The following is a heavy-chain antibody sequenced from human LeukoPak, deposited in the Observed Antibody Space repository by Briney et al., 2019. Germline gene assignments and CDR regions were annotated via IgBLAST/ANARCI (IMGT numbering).Heavy chain of an antibody. J-gene: IGHJ4*02. CDR2: INHSGST. CDR3: ARAPYVWGSYRTFDY. V-gene: IGHV4-34*01. CDR1: GGSFSGYY. D-gene: IGHD3-16*02. Sequence: PSETLSLTCAVYGGSFSGYYWSWIRQPPGKGLEWIGEINHSGSTNYNPSLKSRVTISVDTSKNQFSLKLSSVTAADTAVYYCARAPYVWGSYRTFDYWGQGTLVTVSS.